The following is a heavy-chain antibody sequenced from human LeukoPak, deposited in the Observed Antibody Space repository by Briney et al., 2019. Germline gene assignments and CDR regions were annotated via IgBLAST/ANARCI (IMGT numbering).Heavy chain of an antibody. CDR1: GFTFSSYS. J-gene: IGHJ5*02. D-gene: IGHD3-3*02. V-gene: IGHV3-21*01. CDR3: ARDPASSTIRYNWFDP. Sequence: GGSLRLSCAASGFTFSSYSMNWVRQAPGKGLEWVSSISSSSSYIYYADSVKGRFTISRDNAKNSLYLQMNSLRAEDTAVYYCARDPASSTIRYNWFDPWGQGTLVTVSS. CDR2: ISSSSSYI.